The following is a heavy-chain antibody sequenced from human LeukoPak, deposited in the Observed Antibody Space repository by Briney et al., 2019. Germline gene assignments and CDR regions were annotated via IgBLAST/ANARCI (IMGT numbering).Heavy chain of an antibody. CDR2: INPNSGGT. CDR3: ARARADYVWGSYRTRGLLDY. J-gene: IGHJ4*02. D-gene: IGHD3-16*02. CDR1: GYTFTGYY. Sequence: ASVKVSCKASGYTFTGYYMHWVRQAPGQGLEWMGWINPNSGGTNYAQKFQGRVTMTRDTSISTAYMELSRLRSDDTAVYYCARARADYVWGSYRTRGLLDYWGQGTLVTVSS. V-gene: IGHV1-2*02.